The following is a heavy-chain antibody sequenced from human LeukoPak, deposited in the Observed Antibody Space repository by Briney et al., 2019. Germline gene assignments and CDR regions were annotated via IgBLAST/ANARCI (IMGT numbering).Heavy chain of an antibody. V-gene: IGHV5-51*01. CDR3: VRSVDS. J-gene: IGHJ4*02. Sequence: GESLKISCRGFGYSFSTHWIGWVRQMPGKGLEWMGTIYPGDSDTRYSPSFQGHITISADNSINTAYLQWNSLKASDAAMYYCVRSVDSWGQGTLVTVSS. CDR1: GYSFSTHW. CDR2: IYPGDSDT.